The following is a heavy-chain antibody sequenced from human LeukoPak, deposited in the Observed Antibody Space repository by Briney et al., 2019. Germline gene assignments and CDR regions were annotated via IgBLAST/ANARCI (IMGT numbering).Heavy chain of an antibody. Sequence: GGSLRLSCAASGFTFSGSEMHWVRQAPGKGLEWVSAISGSGGSTYYADSVKGRFTISRDNSKNTLYLQMNSLRAEDTAVYYCAKVGMADLVVVTYYFDYRGQGTLVTVSS. D-gene: IGHD2-2*01. CDR1: GFTFSGSE. J-gene: IGHJ4*02. CDR2: ISGSGGST. CDR3: AKVGMADLVVVTYYFDY. V-gene: IGHV3-23*01.